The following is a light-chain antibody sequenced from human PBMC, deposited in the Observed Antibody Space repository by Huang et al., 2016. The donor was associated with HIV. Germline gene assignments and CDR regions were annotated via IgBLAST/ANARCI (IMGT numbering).Light chain of an antibody. CDR2: GAS. J-gene: IGKJ1*01. CDR1: QSVSSN. V-gene: IGKV3-15*01. Sequence: EIVMTQSPATLSVSPGERATLSCRASQSVSSNLAWYQQKPGQAPRRLIYGASNRATGIPARFSGSGSGTEFTLTISSLQSEDFAVYYCQQCNNWPLTFGQGTKVEIK. CDR3: QQCNNWPLT.